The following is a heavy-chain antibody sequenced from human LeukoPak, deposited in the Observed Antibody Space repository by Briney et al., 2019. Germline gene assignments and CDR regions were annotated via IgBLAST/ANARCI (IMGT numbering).Heavy chain of an antibody. CDR3: ARGGYCNTTTCYPERWFDP. J-gene: IGHJ5*02. CDR1: GGSVSSRNHY. V-gene: IGHV4-39*01. D-gene: IGHD2-2*01. Sequence: SETLSLTCTASGGSVSSRNHYWGWIRQPPGKGLEWIVSIYYSGSTSSNPSLKSRVTISVDTSKNQVSLKLSSVTAADTAVYYCARGGYCNTTTCYPERWFDPWGQGTLVTVSS. CDR2: IYYSGST.